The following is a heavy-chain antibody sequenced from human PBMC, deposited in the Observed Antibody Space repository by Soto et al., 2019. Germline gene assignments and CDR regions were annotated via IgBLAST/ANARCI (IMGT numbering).Heavy chain of an antibody. Sequence: EVQLVESGGGLVKPGGSLRLSCAASGSTFSIAWMSWVRQGPGKGLEWVGRIYSKTDGGTTDYAAPVKGRFTISRDDSQNTLWLQMNSLKIEDTAVYYCTVYGGNGAFDSWGQGTLVTVSS. V-gene: IGHV3-15*01. CDR3: TVYGGNGAFDS. D-gene: IGHD4-17*01. CDR2: IYSKTDGGTT. J-gene: IGHJ4*02. CDR1: GSTFSIAW.